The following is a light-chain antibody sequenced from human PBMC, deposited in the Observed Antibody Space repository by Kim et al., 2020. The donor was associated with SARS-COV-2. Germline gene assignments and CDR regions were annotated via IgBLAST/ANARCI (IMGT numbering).Light chain of an antibody. CDR1: SLRNYY. Sequence: SSELTQDPAVSVALGQTVRITCQGDSLRNYYATWYQQRPRQAPVLVIYGRDNRPSGIPDRFSGSSSGNTASLTISGAQAEDEADFYCQSRDSGGNVLFGGGTKLTVL. J-gene: IGLJ2*01. CDR2: GRD. CDR3: QSRDSGGNVL. V-gene: IGLV3-19*01.